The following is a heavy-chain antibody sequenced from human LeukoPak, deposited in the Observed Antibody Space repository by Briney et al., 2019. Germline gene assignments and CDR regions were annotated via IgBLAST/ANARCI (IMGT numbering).Heavy chain of an antibody. D-gene: IGHD3-22*01. CDR1: GFTLSSSG. J-gene: IGHJ6*03. CDR2: IRYDGSNQ. CDR3: ARDFGRGSYYDSNNYRKYYYYMDV. V-gene: IGHV3-30*02. Sequence: PGGSLRLSCAASGFTLSSSGMHWVRQAPGKGLEWVAFIRYDGSNQYYADSVRGRFTISRDNARKSLYLQMNSLRAEDTAVYYCARDFGRGSYYDSNNYRKYYYYMDVWGKGTTVTISS.